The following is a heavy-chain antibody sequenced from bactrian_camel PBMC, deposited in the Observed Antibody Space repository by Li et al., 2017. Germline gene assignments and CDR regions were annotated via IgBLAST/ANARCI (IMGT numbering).Heavy chain of an antibody. CDR1: GAIAEKNC. Sequence: HVQLVESGGGSVEAGGSLKLSCVASGAIAEKNCMAWFRQVSGKAREGIAVIDSDGDTAYAESMKDRFTISVDNAKNTLYLQMNSLKPEDTATYYCATDMGLELVDFGSWGPGTQVTVS. J-gene: IGHJ6*01. CDR3: ATDMGLELVDFGS. V-gene: IGHV3S53*01. CDR2: IDSDGDT. D-gene: IGHD3*01.